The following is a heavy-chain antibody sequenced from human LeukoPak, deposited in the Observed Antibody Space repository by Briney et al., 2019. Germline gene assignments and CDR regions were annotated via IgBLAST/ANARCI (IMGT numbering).Heavy chain of an antibody. D-gene: IGHD3-10*01. V-gene: IGHV4-34*01. CDR1: GGSFSGYY. J-gene: IGHJ4*02. CDR2: INHSGST. Sequence: SETLSLTCAVYGGSFSGYYWSWIRQPPGKGLEWVGEINHSGSTNYNPSLKSRVTISVDTSKNQFSLKLSSVTAADTAVYYCARGPFRITMVRGVIITGAFDYWGQGTLVTVSS. CDR3: ARGPFRITMVRGVIITGAFDY.